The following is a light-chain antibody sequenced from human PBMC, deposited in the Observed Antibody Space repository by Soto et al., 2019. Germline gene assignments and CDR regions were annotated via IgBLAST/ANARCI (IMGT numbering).Light chain of an antibody. Sequence: QSVLTQPRSVSGSPGQSVTISCTGTSSDVGGYNYVSWYQQHPGKAPKFMIYDVSKRPSGVPDRFSGSKSGNTASLTISGLQAEDEADYYCCSYAGSYTWVFGGGTKLTAL. CDR1: SSDVGGYNY. CDR3: CSYAGSYTWV. J-gene: IGLJ3*02. CDR2: DVS. V-gene: IGLV2-11*01.